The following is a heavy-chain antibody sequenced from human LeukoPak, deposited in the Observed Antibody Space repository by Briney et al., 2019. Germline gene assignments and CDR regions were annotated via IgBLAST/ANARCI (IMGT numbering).Heavy chain of an antibody. CDR2: INPHSGGT. V-gene: IGHV1-2*02. J-gene: IGHJ4*02. CDR3: ARAETYYYDSSGYYCDY. Sequence: ASVKVSCKASGYTFTSYDINWVRQAPGQGLEWMGWINPHSGGTNFAQHFQGRVTMTRDTSINTAYLELSSLRSDDTAVYYCARAETYYYDSSGYYCDYWGQGTLVTVSS. CDR1: GYTFTSYD. D-gene: IGHD3-22*01.